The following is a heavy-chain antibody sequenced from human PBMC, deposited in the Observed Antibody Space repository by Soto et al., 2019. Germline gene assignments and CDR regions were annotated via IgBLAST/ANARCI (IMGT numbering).Heavy chain of an antibody. CDR2: IIPIFGTA. CDR1: GGTFSNYA. Sequence: QVQLVQSGAEVKKPGSSVKVSCKTSGGTFSNYAITWVRQAPGQGLEWMGGIIPIFGTAHYAQKFQGRVTIAADESTSSTYMELSSLSSEDTAVYYCATGPSSRYGHWGQGTLVTVSS. V-gene: IGHV1-69*12. CDR3: ATGPSSRYGH. J-gene: IGHJ4*02. D-gene: IGHD5-12*01.